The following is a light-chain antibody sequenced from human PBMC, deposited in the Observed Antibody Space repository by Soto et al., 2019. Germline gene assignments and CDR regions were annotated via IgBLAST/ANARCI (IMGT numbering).Light chain of an antibody. J-gene: IGLJ1*01. CDR1: SSDVGRFNF. CDR3: SSYTTRSTYV. V-gene: IGLV2-14*01. Sequence: QSVLTQPASVSGSPGQSITISCTGTSSDVGRFNFVSWFQQHPGKAPKLLIYEVTKRPSGVSNRFSGSKSGNTASLTISGLQTEDEADYYCSSYTTRSTYVFGTGTKAT. CDR2: EVT.